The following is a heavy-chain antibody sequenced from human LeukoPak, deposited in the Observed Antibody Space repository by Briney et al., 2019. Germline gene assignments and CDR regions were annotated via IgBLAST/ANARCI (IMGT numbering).Heavy chain of an antibody. Sequence: GGSLRLSCAASGFTFSSYWMSWVRQAPGKGLEWVANTKQDGSEKYYVDSVKGRFTISRDNAKNSLYLQMNSLRAEDTAVYYCARDIRYDIPWGDAFDIWGQGTMVTVSS. D-gene: IGHD3-9*01. CDR1: GFTFSSYW. CDR2: TKQDGSEK. J-gene: IGHJ3*02. CDR3: ARDIRYDIPWGDAFDI. V-gene: IGHV3-7*01.